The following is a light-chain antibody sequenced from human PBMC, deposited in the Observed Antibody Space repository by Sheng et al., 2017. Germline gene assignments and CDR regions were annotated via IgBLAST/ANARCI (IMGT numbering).Light chain of an antibody. CDR2: AAS. J-gene: IGKJ1*01. V-gene: IGKV1-NL1*01. CDR3: QQYYITPT. Sequence: DIQMTQSPSSVSASVGDRVTITCRASQGISNRLAWYQQTPGKAPKLLIYAASSLQSGVPSRFSDSGSGTDYTLTISSLQPEDFATYFCQQYYITPTFGQGTKVEIK. CDR1: QGISNR.